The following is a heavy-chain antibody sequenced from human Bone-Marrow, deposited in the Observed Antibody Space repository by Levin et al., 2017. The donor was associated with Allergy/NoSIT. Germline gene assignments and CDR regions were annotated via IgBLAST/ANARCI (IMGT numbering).Heavy chain of an antibody. J-gene: IGHJ3*02. D-gene: IGHD2-21*02. V-gene: IGHV3-23*01. CDR2: ISGSGGST. Sequence: GGSLRLSCAASGFTFSSYAMSWVRQAPGKGLEWVSAISGSGGSTYYADSVKGRFTISRDNSKNTLYLQMNSLRAEDTAVYYCAKVIGGGVVVTAIPDAFDIWGQGTMVTVSS. CDR1: GFTFSSYA. CDR3: AKVIGGGVVVTAIPDAFDI.